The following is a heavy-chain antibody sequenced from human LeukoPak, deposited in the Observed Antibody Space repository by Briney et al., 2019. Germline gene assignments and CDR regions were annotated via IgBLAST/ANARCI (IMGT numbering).Heavy chain of an antibody. J-gene: IGHJ4*02. D-gene: IGHD3-22*01. CDR2: ISTTSRTI. Sequence: GGSLRLSCAASGFTFSDYSMSWVRQAPGKGPEWISYISTTSRTIYYADSVKGRFTISRDNAKNSLYLQMRSLRAEDAAVYYCARGASHYYDSSGYYSPGGDYWGQGTLVTVSS. CDR1: GFTFSDYS. CDR3: ARGASHYYDSSGYYSPGGDY. V-gene: IGHV3-48*01.